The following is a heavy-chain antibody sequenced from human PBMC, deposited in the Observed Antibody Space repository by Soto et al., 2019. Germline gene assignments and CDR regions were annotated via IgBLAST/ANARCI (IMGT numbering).Heavy chain of an antibody. J-gene: IGHJ4*02. D-gene: IGHD3-16*01. CDR1: GFTFSTYP. CDR2: TSHDETLK. V-gene: IGHV3-30-3*01. CDR3: ARDTYGSIDY. Sequence: QVQLVESGGGVVHPGRSLRLSCSASGFTFSTYPMHWVRQAPGKGLEWVAVTSHDETLKYYIDSVKGRFTISRDNSKNILYLQMNSLRTEDTAVYFCARDTYGSIDYWGQLTPVTVSS.